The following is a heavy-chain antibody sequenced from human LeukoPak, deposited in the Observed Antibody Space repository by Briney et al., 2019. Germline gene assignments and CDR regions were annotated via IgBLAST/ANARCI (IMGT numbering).Heavy chain of an antibody. CDR3: ARDPLRYLRVGHYDY. D-gene: IGHD3-9*01. CDR1: GFTFSNFD. CDR2: ISSSSDLV. Sequence: PGGSLRLSCAGIGFTFSNFDMHWVRQAQGKGLEWVSYISSSSDLVHYADSVKGRFAISRDNAKNSLYLQMTSLRAEDTAIYYCARDPLRYLRVGHYDYWGQGTLVAVSS. V-gene: IGHV3-48*01. J-gene: IGHJ4*02.